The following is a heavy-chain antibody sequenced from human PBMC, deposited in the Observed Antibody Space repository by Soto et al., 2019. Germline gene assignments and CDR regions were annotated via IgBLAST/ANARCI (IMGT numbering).Heavy chain of an antibody. CDR2: IYYSGST. Sequence: TSETLSLTCTVSGGSISSYYWSWIRQPPGKGLEWIGYIYYSGSTNYNPSLKSRVTISVDTSKNQFSLKLSSVTAADTAVYYCAREGRYGDYAFGMDVWGQGTTVTVSS. V-gene: IGHV4-59*01. CDR1: GGSISSYY. J-gene: IGHJ6*02. D-gene: IGHD4-17*01. CDR3: AREGRYGDYAFGMDV.